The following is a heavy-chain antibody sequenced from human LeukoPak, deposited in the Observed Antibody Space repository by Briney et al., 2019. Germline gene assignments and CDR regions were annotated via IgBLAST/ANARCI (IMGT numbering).Heavy chain of an antibody. J-gene: IGHJ6*02. D-gene: IGHD3-3*01. V-gene: IGHV1-18*01. CDR1: GYTFTSYG. CDR2: ISAYNGNT. Sequence: ASVKVPCKASGYTFTSYGISWVRQAPGQGLEWMGWISAYNGNTNYAQKLQGRVTMTTDTSTSTAYMELRSLRSDDTAVYYCARFHYDFWSGYYADYGMDVWGQGTTVTVSS. CDR3: ARFHYDFWSGYYADYGMDV.